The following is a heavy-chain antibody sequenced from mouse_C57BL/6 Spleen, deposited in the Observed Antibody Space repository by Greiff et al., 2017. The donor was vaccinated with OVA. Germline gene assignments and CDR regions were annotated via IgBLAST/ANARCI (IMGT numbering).Heavy chain of an antibody. CDR1: GFTFSDYY. J-gene: IGHJ4*01. CDR2: INYDGSST. V-gene: IGHV5-16*01. CDR3: AREGMDY. Sequence: VQLVESEGGLVQPGSSMKLSCTASGFTFSDYYMAWVRQVPEKGLEWVANINYDGSSTYYLDSLKSRFIISRDNAKNILYLQMSSLKSEDTATYYCAREGMDYWGQGTSVTVSS.